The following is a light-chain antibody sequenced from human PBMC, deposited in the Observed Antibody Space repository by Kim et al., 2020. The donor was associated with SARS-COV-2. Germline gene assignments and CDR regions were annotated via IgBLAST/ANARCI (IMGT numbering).Light chain of an antibody. CDR2: KAS. CDR1: QTISGW. V-gene: IGKV1-5*03. Sequence: DIQMTQSPSTLSTSVGDRVTITCRASQTISGWLAWYQQKPGKAPKLLIYKASSLEGGVPSRFGGSGSGTDFTLTISSLEPEDFAVYYCQQRSSWPNTFGQGTKLEI. J-gene: IGKJ2*01. CDR3: QQRSSWPNT.